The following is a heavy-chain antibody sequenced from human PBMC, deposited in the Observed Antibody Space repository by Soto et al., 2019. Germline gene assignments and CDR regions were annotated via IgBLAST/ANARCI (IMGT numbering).Heavy chain of an antibody. Sequence: PSETLSLTCTVSGGSISSYYWSWIRQPPGKGLEWIGYIYYSGSTNYNPSLKSRVTISVDTSKNQFSLKLSSVTAADTAVYYCASFLDYDILTGYPVRWFDPWGQGTLVTVSS. V-gene: IGHV4-59*01. CDR3: ASFLDYDILTGYPVRWFDP. CDR1: GGSISSYY. CDR2: IYYSGST. J-gene: IGHJ5*02. D-gene: IGHD3-9*01.